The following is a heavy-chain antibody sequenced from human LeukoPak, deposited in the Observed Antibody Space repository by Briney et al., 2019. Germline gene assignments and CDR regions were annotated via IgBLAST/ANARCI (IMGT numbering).Heavy chain of an antibody. J-gene: IGHJ6*03. Sequence: PGGSLRLSCAASGFTFSDYYMSWIRQAPGKGLEWVSYISSSGSTIYYADSVKGRFTILRDNAKNSLYLQMNSLRAEDTAVYYCAREGGAAAGPDYYYYMDVWGKGTTVTVSS. CDR1: GFTFSDYY. CDR3: AREGGAAAGPDYYYYMDV. D-gene: IGHD6-13*01. CDR2: ISSSGSTI. V-gene: IGHV3-11*04.